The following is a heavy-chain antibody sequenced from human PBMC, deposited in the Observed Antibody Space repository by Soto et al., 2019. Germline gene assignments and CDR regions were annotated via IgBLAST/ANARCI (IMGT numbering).Heavy chain of an antibody. D-gene: IGHD3-3*01. CDR1: GFTFISYW. J-gene: IGHJ6*02. V-gene: IGHV3-7*01. CDR3: ARDGGSYYDFWSGYSNYYYYGMDV. CDR2: IKQDGSEK. Sequence: GGSLRLSCAASGFTFISYWKSWVRQAPGKGLEWVANIKQDGSEKYYVDSVEGRFTISRDNAKNSLYLQMNSLRAEDTAVYYCARDGGSYYDFWSGYSNYYYYGMDVWGQGTTVTVSS.